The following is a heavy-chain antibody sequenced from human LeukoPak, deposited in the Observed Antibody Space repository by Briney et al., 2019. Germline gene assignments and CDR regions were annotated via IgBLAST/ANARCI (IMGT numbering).Heavy chain of an antibody. CDR3: AELGITMIGGV. D-gene: IGHD3-10*02. J-gene: IGHJ6*04. CDR1: GFSFSSYG. Sequence: GGSLRLSCAGSGFSFSSYGMHWVRQAPGKGLEWMAFIRSDGSNKYYADSVKGRFTISRDNSKNTLYLQMNSLRAEDTAVYYCAELGITMIGGVWGKGTTVTISS. CDR2: IRSDGSNK. V-gene: IGHV3-30*02.